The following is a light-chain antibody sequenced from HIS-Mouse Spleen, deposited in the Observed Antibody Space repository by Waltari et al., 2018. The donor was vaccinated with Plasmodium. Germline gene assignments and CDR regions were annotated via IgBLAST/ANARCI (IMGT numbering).Light chain of an antibody. CDR1: QSISSY. J-gene: IGKJ2*01. CDR2: AAT. Sequence: DIQMHQSPSSLSASVGDRVTITCRASQSISSYLNWYQQKPGKAPYLLIYAATSLQSGVPSRLSGSGSGTYCTLTVSSLQPEDFATYYVQQRHTFGQGPTLAI. V-gene: IGKV1-39*01. CDR3: QQRHT.